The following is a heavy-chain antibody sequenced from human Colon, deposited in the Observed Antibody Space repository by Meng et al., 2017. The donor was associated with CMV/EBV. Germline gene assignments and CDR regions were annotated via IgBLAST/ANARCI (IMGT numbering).Heavy chain of an antibody. CDR1: GFTFDDYA. J-gene: IGHJ6*02. D-gene: IGHD1-7*01. CDR2: ISGSGGWT. CDR3: AREGGVKTGTYHYGMDV. V-gene: IGHV3-20*04. Sequence: GGSLRLSCAASGFTFDDYAMNWVRQAPGKGLELVSSISGSGGWTNYADSVKGRFTISRDNAKNSLHLQMNSLRADDTAVYYCAREGGVKTGTYHYGMDVWGQGTTVTVSS.